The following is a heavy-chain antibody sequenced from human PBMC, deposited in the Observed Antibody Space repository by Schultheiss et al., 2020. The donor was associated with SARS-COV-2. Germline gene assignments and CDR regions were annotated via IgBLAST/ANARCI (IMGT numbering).Heavy chain of an antibody. D-gene: IGHD3-3*01. V-gene: IGHV4-4*02. CDR2: IYHSGST. J-gene: IGHJ4*02. Sequence: GSLRLSCAASGFTFSRNAVNWVRQAPGKGLEWIGEIYHSGSTNYNPSLKSRVTISVDKSKNQFSLKLSSVTAADTAVYYCARVEHPGSPIGDWGQGTLVTVSS. CDR3: ARVEHPGSPIGD. CDR1: GFTFSRNAV.